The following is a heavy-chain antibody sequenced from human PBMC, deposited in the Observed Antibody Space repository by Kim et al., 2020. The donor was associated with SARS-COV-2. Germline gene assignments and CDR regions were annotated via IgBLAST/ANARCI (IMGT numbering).Heavy chain of an antibody. Sequence: GGSLRLSCAASEFTFSTYAMIWVRQAPGKGLEWVSTVSGSGAGTYYADSVKGRFTISRDNSKNTLYLQMNSLRAEDTAVYYCAKAFVYGSVDYWGRGTLV. V-gene: IGHV3-23*01. CDR1: EFTFSTYA. J-gene: IGHJ4*02. CDR2: VSGSGAGT. D-gene: IGHD2-15*01. CDR3: AKAFVYGSVDY.